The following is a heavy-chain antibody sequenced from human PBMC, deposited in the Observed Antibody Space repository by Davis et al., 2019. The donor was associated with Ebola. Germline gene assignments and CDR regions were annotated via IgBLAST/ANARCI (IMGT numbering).Heavy chain of an antibody. Sequence: PSETLSLTCSVSGDSISSSDRYWGWIRQPPGKGLEWVGNFYYNVATHFNPSLKSRVSISIDPSKNQFSLRLNSVTAAATAIYDCAREVYRGGAFDYWARGPWSPSSQ. J-gene: IGHJ4*02. V-gene: IGHV4-39*07. CDR1: GDSISSSDRY. D-gene: IGHD2-21*01. CDR2: FYYNVAT. CDR3: AREVYRGGAFDY.